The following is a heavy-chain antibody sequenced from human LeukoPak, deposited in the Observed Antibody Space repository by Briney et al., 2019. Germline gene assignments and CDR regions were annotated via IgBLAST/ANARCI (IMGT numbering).Heavy chain of an antibody. CDR1: GGSFSGYY. J-gene: IGHJ4*02. CDR3: ARHVAGVGIAAPMD. CDR2: INHSGST. V-gene: IGHV4-34*01. D-gene: IGHD6-6*01. Sequence: SETLSLTCAVYGGSFSGYYWSWIRQPPGKGLEWIGDINHSGSTNYNPSLKSRVTISVDTSKNQFSLKLSSVTAADTAVYYCARHVAGVGIAAPMDWGQGTLVTVSS.